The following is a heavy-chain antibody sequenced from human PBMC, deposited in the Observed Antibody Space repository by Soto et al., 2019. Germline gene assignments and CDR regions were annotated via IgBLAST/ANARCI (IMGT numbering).Heavy chain of an antibody. CDR1: GGTFSNYA. J-gene: IGHJ4*02. CDR2: IIPMFGTP. V-gene: IGHV1-69*06. Sequence: QVQLVQSGAEVKKPGSSVKVSCKASGGTFSNYAISWVRQAPGQGREWLGGIIPMFGTPNYAQRFHGRVTITADKSTITASMEVRNLKSDDTAVYYCARVWETVGATTPFAYWGQGTLVTVSS. D-gene: IGHD1-26*01. CDR3: ARVWETVGATTPFAY.